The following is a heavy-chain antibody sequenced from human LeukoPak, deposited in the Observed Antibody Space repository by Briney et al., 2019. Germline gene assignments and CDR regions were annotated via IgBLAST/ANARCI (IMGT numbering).Heavy chain of an antibody. CDR2: IWYDGGNK. CDR3: ARDQGGSGYVGY. J-gene: IGHJ4*02. D-gene: IGHD5-12*01. CDR1: GFTFDDYA. V-gene: IGHV3-30*02. Sequence: GGSLRLSCAASGFTFDDYAMHWVRQAPGKGLEWVASIWYDGGNKYYADSVKGRFTISRDNSKNTLYLQMNSLRDDDTAIYYCARDQGGSGYVGYWGQGTLVTVSS.